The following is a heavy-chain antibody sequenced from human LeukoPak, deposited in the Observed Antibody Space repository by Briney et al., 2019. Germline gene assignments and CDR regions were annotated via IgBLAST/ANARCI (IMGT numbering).Heavy chain of an antibody. J-gene: IGHJ3*02. CDR1: GFTFISYA. CDR3: ARDRIRYCSGGSCPHDAFDI. Sequence: GGSLRLSCAASGFTFISYAMHWVRQAPGKGLEYVSAISSNGGSTYYAKSVKGRFTISRDNSKNTLYLQMGSLRVEDMAVYYCARDRIRYCSGGSCPHDAFDIWGQGTMVTVSS. D-gene: IGHD2-15*01. CDR2: ISSNGGST. V-gene: IGHV3-64*01.